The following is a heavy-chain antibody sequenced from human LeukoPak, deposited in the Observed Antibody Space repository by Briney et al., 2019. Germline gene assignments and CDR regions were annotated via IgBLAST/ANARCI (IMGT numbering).Heavy chain of an antibody. CDR1: GGTFSSYA. CDR2: IIPIFGTA. Sequence: SVKVSCKASGGTFSSYAISWVRQAPGQGLEWMGGIIPIFGTANYAQKFRGRVTITTDESTSTAYMELSSLRSEDTAVYYCARAPPYGSGSYYYYYMDVWGKGTTVTVSS. V-gene: IGHV1-69*05. D-gene: IGHD3-10*01. CDR3: ARAPPYGSGSYYYYYMDV. J-gene: IGHJ6*03.